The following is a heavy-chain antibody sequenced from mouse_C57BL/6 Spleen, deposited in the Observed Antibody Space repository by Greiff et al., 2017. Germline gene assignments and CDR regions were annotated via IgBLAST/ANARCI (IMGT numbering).Heavy chain of an antibody. D-gene: IGHD2-3*01. Sequence: QVHVKQSGAGLVKPGASVKISCKASGYAFSSYWMNWVKPRPGKGPEWVGQIYTGDGYTYFTGKFKGKATLPADKSSSTADMQLSSLTSEDSAVYFCARRDGYYVGYFAYWGQGTPLTVSA. CDR1: GYAFSSYW. V-gene: IGHV1-80*01. J-gene: IGHJ3*01. CDR3: ARRDGYYVGYFAY. CDR2: IYTGDGYT.